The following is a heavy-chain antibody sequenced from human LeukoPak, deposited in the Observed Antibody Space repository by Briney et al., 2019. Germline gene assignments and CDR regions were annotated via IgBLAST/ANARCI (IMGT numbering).Heavy chain of an antibody. CDR2: INPSGGFT. Sequence: GASVKVSCKASGYSFSTHWMHWVRQAPGQGLEWMGIINPSGGFTSYAQKLQGRVTVTRDMSTSTVYMELSNLRSEDTAVYYCASGYDYGVGYLIFDYWGQGTLVTVSS. CDR1: GYSFSTHW. CDR3: ASGYDYGVGYLIFDY. J-gene: IGHJ4*02. V-gene: IGHV1-46*01. D-gene: IGHD3-16*01.